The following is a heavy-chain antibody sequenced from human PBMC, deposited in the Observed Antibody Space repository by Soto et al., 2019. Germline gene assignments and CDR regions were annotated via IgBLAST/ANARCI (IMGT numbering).Heavy chain of an antibody. Sequence: PSETLSLTCAVSGYSISSGYYWGWIRQPPGKGLEWIASINHSGSTYYNPSLKSRVTISRDASKNQFSLKMTSVTAADTAVYYCARGGYSYGSRFDCWGQGSLVTVSS. CDR1: GYSISSGYY. CDR2: INHSGST. V-gene: IGHV4-38-2*01. CDR3: ARGGYSYGSRFDC. D-gene: IGHD5-18*01. J-gene: IGHJ4*02.